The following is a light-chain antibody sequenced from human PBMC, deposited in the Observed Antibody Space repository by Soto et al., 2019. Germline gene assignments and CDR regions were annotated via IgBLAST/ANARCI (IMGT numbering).Light chain of an antibody. CDR1: QSLTTW. CDR3: QHYNSYSEA. V-gene: IGKV1-5*01. CDR2: SAS. Sequence: DIQMTQSPSTLSASVGDRVTITCRASQSLTTWLAWYQQKPGKAPNLLIFSASALHRGVPPRFSGSGSGTEFTLTISSLQPDDFATYYCQHYNSYSEAFGQGTKVDIK. J-gene: IGKJ1*01.